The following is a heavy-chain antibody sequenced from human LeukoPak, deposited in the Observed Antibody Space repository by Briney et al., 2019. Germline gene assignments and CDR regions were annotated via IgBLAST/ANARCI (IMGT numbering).Heavy chain of an antibody. Sequence: ASVKVSCKASGFTFTAYYVHWVRQAPGQGLEWMGWINPNGGGTNYAQKFQGRVTMTRDTSISTAYMELSSLRSEDTAVYYCARAGGVKTAALDLDYWGQGTLVTVSS. CDR2: INPNGGGT. D-gene: IGHD6-25*01. V-gene: IGHV1-2*02. J-gene: IGHJ4*02. CDR1: GFTFTAYY. CDR3: ARAGGVKTAALDLDY.